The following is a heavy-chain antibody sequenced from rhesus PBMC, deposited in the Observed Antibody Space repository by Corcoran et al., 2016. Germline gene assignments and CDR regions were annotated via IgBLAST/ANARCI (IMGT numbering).Heavy chain of an antibody. CDR1: GFSFSDYS. CDR3: ARDSRIAAANYGLDS. D-gene: IGHD6-25*01. V-gene: IGHV3S18*01. CDR2: ISYTGGST. J-gene: IGHJ6*01. Sequence: EVQLVESGGGLAKPGGSLRLSCAASGFSFSDYSMYWVRQAPGKGLEWVAGISYTGGSTDDADSVKGRFTIPRENAKNTLYRQMDSLRAEDMAVYYCARDSRIAAANYGLDSWGQGVVVTVSS.